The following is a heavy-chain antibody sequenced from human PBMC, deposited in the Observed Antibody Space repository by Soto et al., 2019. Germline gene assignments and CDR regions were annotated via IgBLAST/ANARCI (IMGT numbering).Heavy chain of an antibody. CDR1: GFTFSDYY. J-gene: IGHJ6*03. CDR3: ARTKFRGVMTLQHYYCMDV. CDR2: ISSSGSII. D-gene: IGHD3-10*01. Sequence: QVQLVESGGGLVKPGGSLRLSCAASGFTFSDYYMSWIRQAPGKGLEWVSYISSSGSIIYYADSVKGRFTISRDNAKNSLYLQMNSLRAEDTAVYYGARTKFRGVMTLQHYYCMDVWGKGTTVTVSS. V-gene: IGHV3-11*01.